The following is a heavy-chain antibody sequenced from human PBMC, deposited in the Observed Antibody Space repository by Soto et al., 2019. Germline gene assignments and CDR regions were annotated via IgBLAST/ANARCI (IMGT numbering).Heavy chain of an antibody. CDR1: GASINTSDYY. CDR2: IYHSGST. J-gene: IGHJ5*02. D-gene: IGHD6-13*01. Sequence: SETLSLTCSVSGASINTSDYYWGWIRQPPGKGLEWIGSIYHSGSTYYNPSLKSRVTLSVGTSKNQFSLKLSSVTAADTAVYYCARDPRIAAAGGWFDPWGQGTLVTVSS. V-gene: IGHV4-39*07. CDR3: ARDPRIAAAGGWFDP.